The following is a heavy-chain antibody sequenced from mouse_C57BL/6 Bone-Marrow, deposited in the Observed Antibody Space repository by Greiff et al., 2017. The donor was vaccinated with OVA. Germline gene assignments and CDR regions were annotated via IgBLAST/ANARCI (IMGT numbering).Heavy chain of an antibody. CDR2: IDPANGNT. D-gene: IGHD1-1*01. Sequence: EVQLQQSVAELVRPGASVKLSCTASGFNIKNTYMHWVKQRPEQGLEWIGRIDPANGNTKYAPKVQGKATITADTSSNTAYLQLSSLTSEDTAIYYCAVYYVSRVAWFAYWGQGTLVTVSA. V-gene: IGHV14-3*01. CDR1: GFNIKNTY. J-gene: IGHJ3*01. CDR3: AVYYVSRVAWFAY.